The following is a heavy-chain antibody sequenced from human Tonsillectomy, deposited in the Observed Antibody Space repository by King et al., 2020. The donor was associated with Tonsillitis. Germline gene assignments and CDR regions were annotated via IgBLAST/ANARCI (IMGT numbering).Heavy chain of an antibody. J-gene: IGHJ3*02. Sequence: QLQESGPGLVKPSETLSLTCTVSGGSISSSSYYWGWIRQPPGKGLEWIGSIYYSGSTYYNPSLKSRVTISVDTSKNQFSLKLSSVTAADTAVYYCARLWDIAAAGTGGDAFDIWGQGTMATVSS. CDR1: GGSISSSSYY. CDR2: IYYSGST. D-gene: IGHD6-13*01. CDR3: ARLWDIAAAGTGGDAFDI. V-gene: IGHV4-39*07.